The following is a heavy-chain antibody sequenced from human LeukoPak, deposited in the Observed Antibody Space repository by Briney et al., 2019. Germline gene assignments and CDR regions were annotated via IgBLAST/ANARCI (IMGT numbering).Heavy chain of an antibody. CDR1: GFTFSSYA. Sequence: GGSLRLSCAASGFTFSSYAMCWVRQAPGKGLEWVSAISGSGGSTYYADSVKGRFTTSRDNSKNTLYLQMNSLRAEDTAVYYCAKALRGYFDCLGQGTLVTVSS. D-gene: IGHD2-15*01. CDR2: ISGSGGST. J-gene: IGHJ4*02. V-gene: IGHV3-23*01. CDR3: AKALRGYFDC.